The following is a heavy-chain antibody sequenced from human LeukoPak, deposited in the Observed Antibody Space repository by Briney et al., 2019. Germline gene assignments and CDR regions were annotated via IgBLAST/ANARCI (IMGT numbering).Heavy chain of an antibody. CDR2: IDGDGKTI. V-gene: IGHV3-74*01. CDR3: VSDLCGGDDQ. J-gene: IGHJ5*02. D-gene: IGHD3-3*01. Sequence: GGSLRLSCAASGFTFNSYWMHWVRQAPGKGLVWVSRIDGDGKTIDYADSVKGRFTISRDNAKDTLYLQMSSLRDEDTAVYYCVSDLCGGDDQWGRGTLVTVSS. CDR1: GFTFNSYW.